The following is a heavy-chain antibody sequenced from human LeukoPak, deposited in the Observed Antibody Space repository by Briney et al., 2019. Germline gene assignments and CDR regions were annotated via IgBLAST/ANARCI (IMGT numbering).Heavy chain of an antibody. CDR2: IYYSGGT. J-gene: IGHJ3*02. V-gene: IGHV4-30-4*01. D-gene: IGHD4-17*01. CDR1: GGSISSGDYY. Sequence: PSETLSLTCTVSGGSISSGDYYWSWIRQPPGKGLEWIGYIYYSGGTYYNPSLKSRVTISVDTSKNQFSLKLSSVTAADTAVYYCARDSYGDYGSAFDIWGQGTMVTVSS. CDR3: ARDSYGDYGSAFDI.